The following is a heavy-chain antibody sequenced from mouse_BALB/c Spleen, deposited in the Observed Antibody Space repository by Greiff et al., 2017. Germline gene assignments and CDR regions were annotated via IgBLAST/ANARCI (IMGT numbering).Heavy chain of an antibody. CDR1: GFTFSSYA. V-gene: IGHV5-9-4*01. CDR2: ISSGGSYT. Sequence: EVMLVESGGGLVQPGGSRKLSCAASGFTFSSYAMSWVRQSPEKRLEWVAEISSGGSYTYYPDTVTGRFTISRDNAKNSLYLEMSSLRSEDTAMYYCASYDGYNYAMDYWGQGTSVTVSS. J-gene: IGHJ4*01. D-gene: IGHD2-3*01. CDR3: ASYDGYNYAMDY.